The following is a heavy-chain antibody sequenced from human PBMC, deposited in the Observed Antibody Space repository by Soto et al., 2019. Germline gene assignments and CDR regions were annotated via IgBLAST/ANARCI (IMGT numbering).Heavy chain of an antibody. CDR2: IYYSGSP. Sequence: PSDTLSLTCTVSGGSISSGDYYWIWIRQPPGKGLEWIGFIYYSGSPYYNPSLKTRVTISVDPSKNQFSMKLSSVTDADTAVYSCARERVYGDYRLNWFDPWGQGTLVTVSS. D-gene: IGHD4-17*01. CDR3: ARERVYGDYRLNWFDP. V-gene: IGHV4-30-4*02. CDR1: GGSISSGDYY. J-gene: IGHJ5*02.